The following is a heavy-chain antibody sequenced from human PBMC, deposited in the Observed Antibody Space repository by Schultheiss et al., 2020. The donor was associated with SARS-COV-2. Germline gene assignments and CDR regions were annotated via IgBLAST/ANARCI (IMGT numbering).Heavy chain of an antibody. Sequence: SVKVSCKASGGTFSSYTISWVRQAPGQGLEWMGRIIPILGIANYAQKFQGRVTITADKSTSTAYMELSSLRSEDTAVYYCARDQSASITGKDRIYYYYGMDVWGQGTTVTVSS. CDR1: GGTFSSYT. D-gene: IGHD1-20*01. CDR2: IIPILGIA. CDR3: ARDQSASITGKDRIYYYYGMDV. V-gene: IGHV1-69*04. J-gene: IGHJ6*02.